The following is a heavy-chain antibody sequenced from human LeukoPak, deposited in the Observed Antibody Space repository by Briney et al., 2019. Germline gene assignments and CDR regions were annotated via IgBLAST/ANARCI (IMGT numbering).Heavy chain of an antibody. Sequence: GGSLRLSCAASGFTFSSYWMSWVRQAPGKGLEWVANVKQDGSEKYYVDSVKGRFTISRDNAKNSLYLQMNSLRAEDTAVYYCARVQFPSAQLPGGFDYWGQGTLVTVSS. CDR2: VKQDGSEK. J-gene: IGHJ4*02. V-gene: IGHV3-7*01. CDR3: ARVQFPSAQLPGGFDY. CDR1: GFTFSSYW. D-gene: IGHD6-6*01.